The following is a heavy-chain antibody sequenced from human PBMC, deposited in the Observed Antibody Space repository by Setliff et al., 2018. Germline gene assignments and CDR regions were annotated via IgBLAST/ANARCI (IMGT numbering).Heavy chain of an antibody. D-gene: IGHD3-22*01. V-gene: IGHV4-39*07. Sequence: SETLSLTCTVSGGSISSSSYYWGWIRQPPGKGLEWIGSIYYSGSTYYNPSLKSRVTISVDTSKNQFSLKLSSVTAADTAVYYCASVVEDYYDSSGYFLPSYYLDYWGQGTLVTVSS. CDR3: ASVVEDYYDSSGYFLPSYYLDY. CDR1: GGSISSSSYY. CDR2: IYYSGST. J-gene: IGHJ4*02.